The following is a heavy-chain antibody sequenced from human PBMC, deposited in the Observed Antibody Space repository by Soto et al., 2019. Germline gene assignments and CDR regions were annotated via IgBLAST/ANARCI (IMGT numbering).Heavy chain of an antibody. CDR1: GFTFSSYA. CDR3: ARDTRPYDILTGLDFDY. D-gene: IGHD3-9*01. V-gene: IGHV3-30-3*01. CDR2: ISYDGSNK. Sequence: GGSLRLSCAASGFTFSSYAMHWVRQAPGKGLEWVAVISYDGSNKYYADSVKGRFTISRDNSKNTLYLQMNSLRAEDTAVYYCARDTRPYDILTGLDFDYWGQGTLVTVSS. J-gene: IGHJ4*02.